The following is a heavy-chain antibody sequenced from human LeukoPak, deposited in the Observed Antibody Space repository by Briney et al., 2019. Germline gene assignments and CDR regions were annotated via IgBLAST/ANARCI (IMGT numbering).Heavy chain of an antibody. J-gene: IGHJ3*02. D-gene: IGHD4-17*01. CDR1: GFTFTSSA. V-gene: IGHV1-58*02. CDR2: IVVGSGNT. CDR3: AADNVLDYGDYFGAFDI. Sequence: GASVKVSCKASGFTFTSSAMQWVRQARGQRLEWIGWIVVGSGNTNYAQKFQERVTITRDMSTSTAYMELSSLRSEDTAVYYCAADNVLDYGDYFGAFDIWGQGTMVTVSS.